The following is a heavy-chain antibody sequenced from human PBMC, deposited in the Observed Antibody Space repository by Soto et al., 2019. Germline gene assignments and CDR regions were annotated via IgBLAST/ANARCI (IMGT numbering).Heavy chain of an antibody. CDR3: ARGYSYASDYYYYGMDV. CDR1: GGTFSSYA. Sequence: QVQLVQSGAEVKKPGSSVKVSCKASGGTFSSYAISWVRQAPGQGLEWMGGIIPIFGTANYAQKFQGRVTITADESTITAYMELSSLRSEDTAVYYFARGYSYASDYYYYGMDVWGQGTTVTVSS. D-gene: IGHD5-18*01. CDR2: IIPIFGTA. V-gene: IGHV1-69*12. J-gene: IGHJ6*02.